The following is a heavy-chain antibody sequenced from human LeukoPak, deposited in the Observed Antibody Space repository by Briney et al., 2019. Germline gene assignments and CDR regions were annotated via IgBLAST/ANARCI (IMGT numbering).Heavy chain of an antibody. Sequence: SETLSLTCTVSGGSISSYYWSWIRQPPGKGLEWTGYIYYSGSTNYNPSLKSRVTISVDTSKNQFSLKLSSVTAADTAVYYCARHYLGSAKDWGQGTLVTVSS. CDR2: IYYSGST. V-gene: IGHV4-59*08. CDR3: ARHYLGSAKD. CDR1: GGSISSYY. J-gene: IGHJ4*02. D-gene: IGHD2-2*01.